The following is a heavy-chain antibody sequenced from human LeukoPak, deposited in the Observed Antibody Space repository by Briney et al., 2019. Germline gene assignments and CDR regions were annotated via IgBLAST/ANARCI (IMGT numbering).Heavy chain of an antibody. CDR3: AKDSNWILFDD. D-gene: IGHD2-2*03. CDR1: GASISSTSYY. V-gene: IGHV4-39*07. CDR2: TYYRGTT. J-gene: IGHJ4*02. Sequence: SETLSLTCTVSGASISSTSYYWGWIRQPPGKGLEWIGSTYYRGTTYYNPSLKSRVTISVDTSKNQFSLQLSSVTAADTAVYYCAKDSNWILFDDWGQGTLVTVSS.